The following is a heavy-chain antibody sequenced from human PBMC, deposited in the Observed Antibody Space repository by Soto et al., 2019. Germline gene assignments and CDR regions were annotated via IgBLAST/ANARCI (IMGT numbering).Heavy chain of an antibody. V-gene: IGHV4-30-2*01. D-gene: IGHD3-10*01. J-gene: IGHJ4*02. Sequence: SETLSLTCAVSGGSISSGGYSWSWIRQPPGKGLEWIGCIYHSGSTYYNPSLKSRVTISVDRSKNQFSLKLSSVTAANTAVYYCSVITMVRGVIRSFDYWGQGTLVTVSS. CDR2: IYHSGST. CDR3: SVITMVRGVIRSFDY. CDR1: GGSISSGGYS.